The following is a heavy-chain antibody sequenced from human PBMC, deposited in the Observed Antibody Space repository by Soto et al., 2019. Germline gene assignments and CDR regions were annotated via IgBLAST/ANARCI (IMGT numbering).Heavy chain of an antibody. CDR2: ISYDGTKK. V-gene: IGHV3-30*03. CDR3: APWFGAFDY. J-gene: IGHJ4*02. D-gene: IGHD3-10*01. CDR1: GFTFSSYG. Sequence: QVPLVESGGGVVEPGRSLRLSCAACGFTFSSYGMHWVRQAPGKRLEWVEVISYDGTKKYYADSVKGLFTISRDTSQNTLYLQMNGHRAEDTAVYYCAPWFGAFDYWGQGTLVTFSS.